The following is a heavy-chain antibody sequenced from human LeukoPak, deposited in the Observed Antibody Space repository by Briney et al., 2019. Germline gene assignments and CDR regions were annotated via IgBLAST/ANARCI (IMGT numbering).Heavy chain of an antibody. CDR2: INYSGNT. J-gene: IGHJ5*02. CDR3: ARDRWFDP. V-gene: IGHV4-59*01. CDR1: GXSISSYY. Sequence: SETLSLTCTVSGXSISSYYWSWIRQPPGKGLEWIGCINYSGNTNYDPSLKSRVTISVDTSKNQFSLKLSSVTAADTAVYYCARDRWFDPWGQGTLVTVSS.